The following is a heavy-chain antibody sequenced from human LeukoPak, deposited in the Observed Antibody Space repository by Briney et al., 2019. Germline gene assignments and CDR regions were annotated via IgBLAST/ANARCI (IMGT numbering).Heavy chain of an antibody. CDR3: ARGSDRSSTSCYGRIDY. V-gene: IGHV4-30-4*08. Sequence: SETLSLTCTVSGGSITSDNYFWSWIRHLPGKGLEWIGYIYHSGNTYYNPSLKSRVIMSVDASENQFSLKLSSVTAADTAVYYCARGSDRSSTSCYGRIDYWGQGTLVTVSS. J-gene: IGHJ4*02. CDR1: GGSITSDNYF. D-gene: IGHD2-2*01. CDR2: IYHSGNT.